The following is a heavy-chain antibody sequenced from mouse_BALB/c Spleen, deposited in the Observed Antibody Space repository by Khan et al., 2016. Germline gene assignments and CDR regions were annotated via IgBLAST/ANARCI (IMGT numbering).Heavy chain of an antibody. D-gene: IGHD1-2*01. Sequence: QLEESGPGLVKPSQSLSLTCTVTGYSITSDYAWNWFRQFPGNKLEWMGYISYSGSTRYYPSLKSRISITRDTSRNQFFLQLNSVTTDDTATYYCARTPTAYYAMDYWGQGTSVTVSS. CDR1: GYSITSDYA. J-gene: IGHJ4*01. V-gene: IGHV3-2*02. CDR2: ISYSGST. CDR3: ARTPTAYYAMDY.